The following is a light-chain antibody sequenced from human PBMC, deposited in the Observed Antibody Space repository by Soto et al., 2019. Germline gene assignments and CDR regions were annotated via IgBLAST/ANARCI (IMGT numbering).Light chain of an antibody. Sequence: QSALTQPASVSGSPGQSITISSTGTSSDIGAYNFVSWYQQHPGKAPKLMLYDVNIRPSGLSNRFSGSKSGNTASLTISGLQAEDEADYYCTSWTTSTTMISGGGTQVTVL. J-gene: IGLJ2*01. CDR1: SSDIGAYNF. CDR3: TSWTTSTTMI. CDR2: DVN. V-gene: IGLV2-14*03.